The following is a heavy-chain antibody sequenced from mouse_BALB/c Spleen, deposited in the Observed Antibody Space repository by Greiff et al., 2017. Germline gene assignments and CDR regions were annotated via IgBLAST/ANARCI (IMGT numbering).Heavy chain of an antibody. CDR3: ARSTASYGNDVDY. D-gene: IGHD2-9*01. Sequence: DVHLVESGGGLVQPGGSRKLSCAASGFTFSSFGMHWVRQAPEKGLEWVAYISSGSSTIYYADTVKGRFTISRDNPKNTLFMQMTSLRSEDTAMYYCARSTASYGNDVDYWGQGTTLTVSS. CDR2: ISSGSSTI. CDR1: GFTFSSFG. J-gene: IGHJ2*01. V-gene: IGHV5-17*02.